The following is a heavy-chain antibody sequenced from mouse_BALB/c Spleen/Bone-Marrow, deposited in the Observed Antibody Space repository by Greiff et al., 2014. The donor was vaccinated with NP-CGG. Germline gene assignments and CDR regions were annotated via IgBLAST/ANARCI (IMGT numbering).Heavy chain of an antibody. CDR2: IWSDGST. Sequence: QVQLKESGPGLVAPSQSLSITCTVSGFSLSSYGVHWVRQPPGKGLEWLVVIWSDGSTTYNSALKSRLSISKDNSKSQVFLKMNSLQTDDTAMYYCARSSPTTWAMDYWGQGTSVTVSS. J-gene: IGHJ4*01. V-gene: IGHV2-6*02. D-gene: IGHD2-12*01. CDR3: ARSSPTTWAMDY. CDR1: GFSLSSYG.